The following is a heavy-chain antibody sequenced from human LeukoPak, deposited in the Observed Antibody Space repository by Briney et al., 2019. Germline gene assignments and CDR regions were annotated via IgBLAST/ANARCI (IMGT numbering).Heavy chain of an antibody. V-gene: IGHV4-59*12. CDR3: ARWGVHDYGDYYFDY. CDR1: GGSISSYY. Sequence: SETLSLTCTVSGGSISSYYWSWIRQPPGKGLEWIGYIYYSGSTNYNPSLKSRVTISVDASKNQFSLKLSSVTAADTAVYYCARWGVHDYGDYYFDYWGQGTLVTVSS. J-gene: IGHJ4*02. CDR2: IYYSGST. D-gene: IGHD4-17*01.